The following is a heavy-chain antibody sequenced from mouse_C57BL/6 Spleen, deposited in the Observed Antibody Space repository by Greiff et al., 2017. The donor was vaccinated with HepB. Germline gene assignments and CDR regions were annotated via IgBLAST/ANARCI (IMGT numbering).Heavy chain of an antibody. V-gene: IGHV1-20*01. CDR3: ARANYGTLYYAMDY. Sequence: EVKLQESGPELVKPGDSVKISCKASGYSFTGYFMNWVMQSHGKSLEWIGRINPYNGDTFYNQKFKGKATLTVDKSSSTAHMELRSLTSEDSAVYYCARANYGTLYYAMDYWGQGTSVTVSS. D-gene: IGHD1-1*01. CDR1: GYSFTGYF. J-gene: IGHJ4*01. CDR2: INPYNGDT.